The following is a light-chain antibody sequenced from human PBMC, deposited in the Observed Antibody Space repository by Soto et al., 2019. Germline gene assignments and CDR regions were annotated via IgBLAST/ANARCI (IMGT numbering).Light chain of an antibody. CDR3: QHYNSYSEA. V-gene: IGKV1-5*03. J-gene: IGKJ1*01. Sequence: DIQMTQSPSTLSGSVGDRVTITCRARKTISSWLAWYQQKPGKAPKLLIYKASTLKSGVPSRFSGSGSGTEFTLTISSLQPDDLATYYCQHYNSYSEAFGQGTKVELK. CDR1: KTISSW. CDR2: KAS.